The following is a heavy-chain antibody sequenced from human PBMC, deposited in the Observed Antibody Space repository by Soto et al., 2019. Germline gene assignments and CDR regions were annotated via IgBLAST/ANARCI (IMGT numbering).Heavy chain of an antibody. Sequence: GGSLRLSCAASGFTFSSYWMSWVRQAPGKGLEWVANIKQDGSEKYYVDSVKGRFTISRDNAKNSLYLQMNSLRAEDTAVYYCARDPLLWFGELLDDAFDIWGQGTMVTVSS. V-gene: IGHV3-7*04. CDR2: IKQDGSEK. D-gene: IGHD3-10*01. CDR1: GFTFSSYW. CDR3: ARDPLLWFGELLDDAFDI. J-gene: IGHJ3*02.